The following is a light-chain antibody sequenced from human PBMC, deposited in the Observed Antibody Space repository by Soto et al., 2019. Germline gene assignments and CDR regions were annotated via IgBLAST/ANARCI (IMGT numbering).Light chain of an antibody. CDR2: DAS. CDR3: QQYDNLPRT. J-gene: IGKJ4*01. Sequence: DIQMTQSPSSLSASVGDRVTITCQASQDISNYLNWYQQKPGKAPKLLIYDASNLETVVISRFSGSGSGTDFTFTISSLQPEDIATYYCQQYDNLPRTFGGGTKVEIK. CDR1: QDISNY. V-gene: IGKV1-33*01.